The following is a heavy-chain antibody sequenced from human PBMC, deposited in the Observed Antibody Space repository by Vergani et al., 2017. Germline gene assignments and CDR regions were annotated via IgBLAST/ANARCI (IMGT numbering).Heavy chain of an antibody. D-gene: IGHD3-22*01. CDR2: IKQDGSEK. CDR1: GFTFSSYW. CDR3: ARGLVVITLGYYYYSMDV. V-gene: IGHV3-7*01. J-gene: IGHJ6*02. Sequence: EVQLVESGGGLVQPGGSLRLSCAASGFTFSSYWMSWVRQAPGKGLEWVANIKQDGSEKYYVDSVKGRFTISRDNAKNSLYLQMNSLRAEDTAVYYCARGLVVITLGYYYYSMDVWGQGTTVTVSS.